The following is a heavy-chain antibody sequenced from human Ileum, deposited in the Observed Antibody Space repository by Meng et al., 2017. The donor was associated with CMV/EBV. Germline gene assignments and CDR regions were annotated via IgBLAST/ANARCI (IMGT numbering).Heavy chain of an antibody. Sequence: GESLKISCAASGFTFSSYWMSWVRQAPGKGLEWVANIKQDGSEKYYEDSVKGRFTISRDNAKTSLYLQMNSLRAEDTAVYYCARTSLGLKYYYDSSGYYEGDWGQGTLVTVSS. CDR1: GFTFSSYW. J-gene: IGHJ4*02. V-gene: IGHV3-7*01. D-gene: IGHD3-22*01. CDR2: IKQDGSEK. CDR3: ARTSLGLKYYYDSSGYYEGD.